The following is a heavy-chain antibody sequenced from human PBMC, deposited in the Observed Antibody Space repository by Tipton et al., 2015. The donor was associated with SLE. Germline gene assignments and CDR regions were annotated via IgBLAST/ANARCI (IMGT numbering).Heavy chain of an antibody. CDR2: IYYSGST. CDR3: VLLELPLGYCSGGSCPDAFDI. Sequence: TLSLTCTVSGGSISSYYWSWIRQPPGKGLEWIGYIYYSGSTNYNPSLKSRVTISVDTSKNQFSLKLSSVTAADTAVYYCVLLELPLGYCSGGSCPDAFDIWGQGTMVTVSS. D-gene: IGHD2-15*01. J-gene: IGHJ3*02. V-gene: IGHV4-59*08. CDR1: GGSISSYY.